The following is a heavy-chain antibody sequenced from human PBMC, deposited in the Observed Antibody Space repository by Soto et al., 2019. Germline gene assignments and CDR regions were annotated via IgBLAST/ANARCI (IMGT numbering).Heavy chain of an antibody. J-gene: IGHJ3*02. CDR3: AREGMDSSSSCAFDI. Sequence: GGSLRLSCAASGFTFSSYAMHWVRQAPGKGLEWVAVISYDGSNKYYADSVKGRFTISRDNSKNTLYLLMNSLRDEDTAVYYCAREGMDSSSSCAFDIWGQGTMVTVSS. CDR2: ISYDGSNK. D-gene: IGHD6-6*01. CDR1: GFTFSSYA. V-gene: IGHV3-30*04.